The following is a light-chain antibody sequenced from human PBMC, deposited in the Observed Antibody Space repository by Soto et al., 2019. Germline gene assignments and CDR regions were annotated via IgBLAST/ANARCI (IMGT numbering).Light chain of an antibody. V-gene: IGKV1-33*01. Sequence: DIQMTQSPSSLSASVGDRVTITCQASQDISNYLNWYQQKPGKAPKPLIYDASNLKTGVPSRCSGSGSGTDFTFTISSMQPEDIATYYCQQYDNRPPRLTFGGGTKVEIK. CDR2: DAS. J-gene: IGKJ4*01. CDR3: QQYDNRPPRLT. CDR1: QDISNY.